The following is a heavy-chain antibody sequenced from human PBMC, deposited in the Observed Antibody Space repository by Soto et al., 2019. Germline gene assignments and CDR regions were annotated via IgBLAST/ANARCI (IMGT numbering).Heavy chain of an antibody. Sequence: RASVKVSCKASGYTFTGYYMHWVRQAPGQGLEWMGWINPNSGGTNYAQKFQGRVTMTRDTSISTAYMELSRLRSDDTAVYYCAREWGPLGYSSDNSCFDYWGQGTLVTVSS. CDR2: INPNSGGT. J-gene: IGHJ4*02. CDR1: GYTFTGYY. CDR3: AREWGPLGYSSDNSCFDY. V-gene: IGHV1-2*02. D-gene: IGHD6-25*01.